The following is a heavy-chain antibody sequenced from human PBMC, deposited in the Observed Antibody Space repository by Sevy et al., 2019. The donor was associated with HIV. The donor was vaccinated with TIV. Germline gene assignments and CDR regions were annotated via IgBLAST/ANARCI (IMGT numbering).Heavy chain of an antibody. CDR3: ARGSGVAFDY. J-gene: IGHJ4*02. Sequence: GGSLRLSCEASGFPFSSHWMHWVRQGPGQGLVWVSGINFDDTSIPYADSVKGRFTISRDNVKNTLYLQMSSLRAEDTALYYCARGSGVAFDYWGQGTLVTVSS. CDR1: GFPFSSHW. D-gene: IGHD3-10*01. V-gene: IGHV3-74*01. CDR2: INFDDTSI.